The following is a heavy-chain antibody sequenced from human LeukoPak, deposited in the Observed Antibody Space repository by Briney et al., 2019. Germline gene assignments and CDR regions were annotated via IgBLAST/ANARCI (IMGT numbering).Heavy chain of an antibody. CDR3: ARYSYGTFDY. CDR1: GGSISSYY. CDR2: IYYSGST. V-gene: IGHV4-59*01. J-gene: IGHJ4*02. Sequence: SGTLSLTCTVSGGSISSYYWSWIRQPPGKGLEWIGYIYYSGSTNYNPSLKSRVTISVDTSKNQFSLKLSSVTAADTAVHYCARYSYGTFDYWGQGTLVTVSS. D-gene: IGHD5-18*01.